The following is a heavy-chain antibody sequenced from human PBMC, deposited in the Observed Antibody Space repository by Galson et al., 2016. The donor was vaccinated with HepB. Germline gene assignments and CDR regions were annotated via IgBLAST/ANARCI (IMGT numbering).Heavy chain of an antibody. J-gene: IGHJ6*04. CDR2: ISTGGGAT. CDR1: GFTFTNYA. D-gene: IGHD1-14*01. V-gene: IGHV3-23*01. CDR3: AIGNHLDV. Sequence: SLRLSCAASGFTFTNYAMNWVRQAPGKGLEWVSTISTGGGATYYAASVKGRFTISRDTSKSTLYLQMSRLRVEDTALYYCAIGNHLDVWGRGTTVTVSS.